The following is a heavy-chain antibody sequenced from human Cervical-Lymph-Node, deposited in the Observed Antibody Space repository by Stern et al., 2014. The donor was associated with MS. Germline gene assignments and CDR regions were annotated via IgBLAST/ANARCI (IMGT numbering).Heavy chain of an antibody. J-gene: IGHJ4*02. CDR1: GYIFSNNA. CDR2: INTESGTS. Sequence: QVQLAQFGSELKKPGASVKASCKGSGYIFSNNAINWVRQAPGQGLEWMGWINTESGTSMYAQGFTGRYVFFLDTSVSTAYLQISSLKADDTAVYYCARAPAGEQWLVRVAFDFWGQGTLVTVSS. D-gene: IGHD6-19*01. V-gene: IGHV7-4-1*02. CDR3: ARAPAGEQWLVRVAFDF.